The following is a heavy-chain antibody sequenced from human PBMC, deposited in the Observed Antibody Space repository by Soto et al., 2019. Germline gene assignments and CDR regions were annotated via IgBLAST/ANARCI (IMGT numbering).Heavy chain of an antibody. Sequence: PGGSLRLSCAASGFTFSSYGMHWVRQAPGKGLEWVAVIWYDGSNKYYADSVKGRFTISRDNSKNTLYLQMNSLRAEDTAVYYCARDSTIYSGYDSYYYGMDVWGQGTTVTVSS. CDR3: ARDSTIYSGYDSYYYGMDV. D-gene: IGHD5-12*01. CDR2: IWYDGSNK. V-gene: IGHV3-33*01. J-gene: IGHJ6*02. CDR1: GFTFSSYG.